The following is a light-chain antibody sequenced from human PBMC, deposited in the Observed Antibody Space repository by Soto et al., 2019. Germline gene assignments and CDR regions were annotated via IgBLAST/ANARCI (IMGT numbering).Light chain of an antibody. Sequence: EIVMSQSPATLSLSKGERATLSCRASQSISNNLVWYQQKPGQAPRLLIYGASTRATGIPARFSGTGSGTDFTLTISSLQSEDFAVYYCQQYNNWPPWTFGQGTKVDIK. CDR3: QQYNNWPPWT. CDR2: GAS. V-gene: IGKV3-15*01. CDR1: QSISNN. J-gene: IGKJ1*01.